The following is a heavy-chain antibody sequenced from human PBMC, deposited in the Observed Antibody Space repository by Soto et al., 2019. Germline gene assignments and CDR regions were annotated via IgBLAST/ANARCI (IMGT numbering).Heavy chain of an antibody. CDR3: ARLTMTNWNDGSLGY. CDR1: GYSFTSYW. J-gene: IGHJ4*02. Sequence: LGESLKISCKGSGYSFTSYWIGWVRQMPGKGLEWMGIIYPGDSDTRYSPSFQGQVTISADKSISTAYLQWSSLKASDTAMYYCARLTMTNWNDGSLGYWGQGTLVTVSS. V-gene: IGHV5-51*01. D-gene: IGHD1-1*01. CDR2: IYPGDSDT.